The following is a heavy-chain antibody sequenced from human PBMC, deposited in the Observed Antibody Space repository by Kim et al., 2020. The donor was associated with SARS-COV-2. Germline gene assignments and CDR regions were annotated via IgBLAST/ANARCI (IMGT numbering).Heavy chain of an antibody. D-gene: IGHD5-18*01. CDR1: GFTFSGST. J-gene: IGHJ4*02. CDR2: IRSKANSYAT. V-gene: IGHV3-73*01. Sequence: GGSLRLSCAASGFTFSGSTMHWVRQASGKGLEWVGHIRSKANSYATAYAASVKGRFSISRDDSKKTAYLQMNSLKTEDTALYYCTRTVDTPMAAIPFDYWGQGTLVTVSS. CDR3: TRTVDTPMAAIPFDY.